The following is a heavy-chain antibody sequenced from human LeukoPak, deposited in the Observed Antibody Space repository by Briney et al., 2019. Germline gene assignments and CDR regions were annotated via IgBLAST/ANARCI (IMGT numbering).Heavy chain of an antibody. Sequence: ASVKVSFKTSGYTFTDYHIHWVRQAPGQGLEWMGWINRNSGGTNYAQKYQGRVTMTRDTSISTTYMELTSLTSDDTAVYYCGLVTPGNWWFDPWGQGTLVTVSS. CDR3: GLVTPGNWWFDP. CDR2: INRNSGGT. CDR1: GYTFTDYH. D-gene: IGHD2-21*02. J-gene: IGHJ5*02. V-gene: IGHV1-2*02.